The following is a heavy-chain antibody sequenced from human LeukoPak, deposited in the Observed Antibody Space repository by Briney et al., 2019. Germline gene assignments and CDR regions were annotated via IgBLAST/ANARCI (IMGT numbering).Heavy chain of an antibody. V-gene: IGHV1-2*02. CDR2: INPNSGGT. D-gene: IGHD3-3*01. CDR1: GYTFTGYY. Sequence: ASVKVSCKASGYTFTGYYMHWVRQAPGQGLEWMGWINPNSGGTNYAQKFQGRVTITADTSTDTAYMELSSLRSEDTAVYYCATLRDDSGGDYWGQGTLVTVSS. CDR3: ATLRDDSGGDY. J-gene: IGHJ4*02.